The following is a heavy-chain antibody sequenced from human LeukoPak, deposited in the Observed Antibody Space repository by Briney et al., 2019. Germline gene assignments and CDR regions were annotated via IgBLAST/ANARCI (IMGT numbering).Heavy chain of an antibody. CDR1: GTTFSRSA. D-gene: IGHD1-26*01. CDR2: VIPILGTT. J-gene: IGHJ4*02. V-gene: IGHV1-69*05. Sequence: SVKVSCKASGTTFSRSAISWVRQAPGQGLEWMGGVIPILGTTNYAQKFQDRVSITTDESTNTAYMEVSSLRSVATAVYYCAGDDGSATLGFDSWGQGTLVTVSS. CDR3: AGDDGSATLGFDS.